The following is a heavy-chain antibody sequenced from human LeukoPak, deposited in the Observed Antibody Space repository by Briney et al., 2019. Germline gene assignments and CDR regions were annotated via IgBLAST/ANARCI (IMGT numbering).Heavy chain of an antibody. Sequence: GGSLRLSCAASGFTFSSYGMHWVRQAPGKGLEWVAVIWYGGSNKYYADSVKGRFTISRDNSKNTLYLQMNSLRAEDTAVYYCAKSNARYCGGDCFFDYWGQGTLVTVSS. V-gene: IGHV3-30*02. CDR1: GFTFSSYG. J-gene: IGHJ4*02. CDR3: AKSNARYCGGDCFFDY. D-gene: IGHD2-21*01. CDR2: IWYGGSNK.